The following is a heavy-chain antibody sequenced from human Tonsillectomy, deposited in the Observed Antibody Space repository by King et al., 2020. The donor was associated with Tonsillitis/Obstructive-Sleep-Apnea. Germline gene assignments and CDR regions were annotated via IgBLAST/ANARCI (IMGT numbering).Heavy chain of an antibody. V-gene: IGHV4-39*01. Sequence: LQLQESGPGLVKPSETLSLTCTVSGGSISSSSYYWGWIRQPPGQGLEWIGSIYYSGSTYYNPSLKSRVTISVDTSKNQFSLKLSSVTAADTAVYYCARHSADYDFWSGYPNWFDPWGQGTLVTVSS. D-gene: IGHD3-3*01. CDR1: GGSISSSSYY. J-gene: IGHJ5*02. CDR3: ARHSADYDFWSGYPNWFDP. CDR2: IYYSGST.